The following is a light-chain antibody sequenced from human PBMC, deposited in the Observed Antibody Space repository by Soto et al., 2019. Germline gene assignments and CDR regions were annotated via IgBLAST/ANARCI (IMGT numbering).Light chain of an antibody. J-gene: IGKJ5*01. CDR1: QSVSSY. CDR3: QQRQYWPPIT. V-gene: IGKV3-11*01. Sequence: VLTQSPATLSLSPGERATLSCRASQSVSSYLAWYQQKPGQAPRLLIYDTSNRVTGVPARFSGSGSGTDFTLTISSLEPEDCAIYYCQQRQYWPPITFGQGTRLEIK. CDR2: DTS.